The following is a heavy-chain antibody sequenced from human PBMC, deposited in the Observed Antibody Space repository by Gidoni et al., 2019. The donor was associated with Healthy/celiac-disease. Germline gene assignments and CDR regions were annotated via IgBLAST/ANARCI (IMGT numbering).Heavy chain of an antibody. CDR1: GGSISSSSYY. D-gene: IGHD4-4*01. CDR3: ARAYSHYRSDAFDI. CDR2: IYYSGST. V-gene: IGHV4-39*07. J-gene: IGHJ3*02. Sequence: QLQLQESGPGLVKPSETLSLTCTVSGGSISSSSYYWGWIRQPPGKGLEWIGSIYYSGSTYYNPSLKSRVTISVDTSKNQFSLKLSAVTAADTAVYYCARAYSHYRSDAFDIWGQGTMVTVSS.